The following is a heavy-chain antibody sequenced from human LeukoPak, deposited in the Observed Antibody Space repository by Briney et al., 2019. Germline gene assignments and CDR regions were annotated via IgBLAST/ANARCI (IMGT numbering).Heavy chain of an antibody. CDR1: GFNFGDYF. V-gene: IGHV3-11*06. Sequence: PGGSLRLSCAASGFNFGDYFMSWIRQAPGKGLEWVAFINGPSNNIRYADSVKGRFTISRDNAKNSLYLQMNSLRAEDTAVYYCARVLGYYDSSGYYYLDYWGQGTLVTVSS. CDR2: INGPSNNI. D-gene: IGHD3-22*01. CDR3: ARVLGYYDSSGYYYLDY. J-gene: IGHJ4*02.